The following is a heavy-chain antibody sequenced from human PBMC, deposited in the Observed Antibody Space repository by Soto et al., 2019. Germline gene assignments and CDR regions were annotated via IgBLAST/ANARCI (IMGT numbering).Heavy chain of an antibody. D-gene: IGHD3-3*01. Sequence: PSETLSLTCTVSGGSISSGGYYWSWIRQHPGKGLEWIGYIYYSGSTYYNPSLKSRVTIPVDTSKNQLSLKLSSVTAADTAVYYCARAGLYYDFWSGYYTWFDPGGQGTLVSVSS. V-gene: IGHV4-31*03. CDR3: ARAGLYYDFWSGYYTWFDP. CDR2: IYYSGST. CDR1: GGSISSGGYY. J-gene: IGHJ5*02.